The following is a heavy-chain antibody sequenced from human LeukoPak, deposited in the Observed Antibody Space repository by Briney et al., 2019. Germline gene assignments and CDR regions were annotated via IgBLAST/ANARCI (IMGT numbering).Heavy chain of an antibody. D-gene: IGHD6-6*01. CDR3: ARQIYSSSPYFDY. V-gene: IGHV4-61*02. J-gene: IGHJ4*02. Sequence: SQTLSLTCTVSGGSISSGSYYWSWIRQPAGKGLEWIGRIYTSGSTNYNPSLKSRVTISVDTSKNQFSLKLSSVTAADTAVYYCARQIYSSSPYFDYWGQGTLVTVSS. CDR2: IYTSGST. CDR1: GGSISSGSYY.